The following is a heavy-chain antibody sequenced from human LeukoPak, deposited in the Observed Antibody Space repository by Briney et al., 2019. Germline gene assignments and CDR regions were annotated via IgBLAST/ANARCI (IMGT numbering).Heavy chain of an antibody. CDR1: GFTFSDYY. V-gene: IGHV3-11*01. Sequence: GSLRLSCAASGFTFSDYYMSWIRQAPGKGLEWVSYISSSGSTIYYADSVKGRFTISRGNAKNSLYLQMNSLRAEDTAVYYCARVGPIVVVPAATPYLEYNWFDPWGQGTLVTVSS. D-gene: IGHD2-2*01. J-gene: IGHJ5*02. CDR2: ISSSGSTI. CDR3: ARVGPIVVVPAATPYLEYNWFDP.